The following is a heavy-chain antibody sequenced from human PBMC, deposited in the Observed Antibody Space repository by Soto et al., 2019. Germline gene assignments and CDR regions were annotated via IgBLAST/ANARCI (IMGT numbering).Heavy chain of an antibody. CDR3: ARDRVVVTATYYYYYGMDV. D-gene: IGHD2-21*02. CDR1: GFTFSSYA. V-gene: IGHV3-30-3*01. CDR2: ISYDGSNK. Sequence: GGSLRLSCAASGFTFSSYAMHWVRQAPGKGLEWVAVISYDGSNKYYADSVKGRFTISRDNSKNTLYLQMNSLRAEDTAVYYCARDRVVVTATYYYYYGMDVWGQGTTVTVSS. J-gene: IGHJ6*02.